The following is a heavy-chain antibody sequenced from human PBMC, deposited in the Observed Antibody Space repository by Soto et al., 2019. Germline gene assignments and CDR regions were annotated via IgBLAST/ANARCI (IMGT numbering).Heavy chain of an antibody. CDR3: ARAFYGHYAAHYYGMDV. CDR2: IYHSGTT. V-gene: IGHV4-38-2*01. D-gene: IGHD4-17*01. J-gene: IGHJ6*02. Sequence: KTSETLSLTCAVSGYSIGNTYYWGWIRQPPGKGLEWIGNIYHSGTTYYNPSLESRVTISVDTSNNQFSLKLSSVTAADTAVYYCARAFYGHYAAHYYGMDVWGQGTTVTVSS. CDR1: GYSIGNTYY.